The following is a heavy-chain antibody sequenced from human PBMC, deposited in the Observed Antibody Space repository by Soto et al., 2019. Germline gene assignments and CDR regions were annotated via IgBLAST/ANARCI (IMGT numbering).Heavy chain of an antibody. J-gene: IGHJ4*02. D-gene: IGHD3-9*01. CDR2: ISSGGTTI. Sequence: QVHLVESGGGLVKPGGSLRLSCAVSGFTFSDYYMSWIRQAPGKGLEWVAYISSGGTTIYYGDSVKGRFAISRDNAKNSLYLPMNSLRAEDTAVYYCARDYDILTGYSPFDYWGQGTLVTVSS. V-gene: IGHV3-11*01. CDR3: ARDYDILTGYSPFDY. CDR1: GFTFSDYY.